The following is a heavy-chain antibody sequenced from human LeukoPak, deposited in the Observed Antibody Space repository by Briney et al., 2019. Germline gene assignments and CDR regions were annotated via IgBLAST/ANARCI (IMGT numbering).Heavy chain of an antibody. CDR2: IHSSGTT. CDR3: ARNTYYYDRSGITGMYVCDM. CDR1: GGSISSYY. J-gene: IGHJ3*02. Sequence: SETLSLTCTVSGGSISSYYWSWIRQPAGKGLEWIGRIHSSGTTNYNPSLKSRVSISMDTSKNQFSLKLTSMSAADTAVYFCARNTYYYDRSGITGMYVCDMWGRGTMVTVSS. D-gene: IGHD3-22*01. V-gene: IGHV4-4*07.